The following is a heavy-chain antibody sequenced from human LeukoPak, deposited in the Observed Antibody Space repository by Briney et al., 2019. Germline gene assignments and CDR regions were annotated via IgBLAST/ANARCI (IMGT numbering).Heavy chain of an antibody. V-gene: IGHV5-51*01. CDR2: IYPGDSDT. CDR3: ASGDMVRGVVDFDY. CDR1: GYIFTDYW. J-gene: IGHJ4*02. D-gene: IGHD3-10*01. Sequence: GKSLKISCKGFGYIFTDYWIGWVCQMPGKGLEWMGIIYPGDSDTRYSPSFQGQVTISADKSISTAYLQWSSLKASDTAMYYCASGDMVRGVVDFDYWGQGTLVTVSS.